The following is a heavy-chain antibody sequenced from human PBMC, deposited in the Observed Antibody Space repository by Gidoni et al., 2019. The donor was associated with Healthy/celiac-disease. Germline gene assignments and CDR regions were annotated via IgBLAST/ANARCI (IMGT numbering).Heavy chain of an antibody. CDR2: MSGSGGST. Sequence: EVQLVESGGGWVQPGGSLRLSCAASGFTFSSYAMSWVGQAPGKGLGWVSAMSGSGGSTYYADSVKGRFTISRDNSKNTLYLQMNSLRAEDTAVYYCAKDFAVRRIHPGAFDIWGQGTMVTVSS. V-gene: IGHV3-23*04. D-gene: IGHD4-17*01. CDR1: GFTFSSYA. J-gene: IGHJ3*02. CDR3: AKDFAVRRIHPGAFDI.